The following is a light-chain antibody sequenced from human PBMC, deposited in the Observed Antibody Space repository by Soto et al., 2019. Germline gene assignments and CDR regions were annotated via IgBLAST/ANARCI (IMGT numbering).Light chain of an antibody. J-gene: IGLJ3*02. V-gene: IGLV1-44*01. CDR2: SNN. CDR1: SSNIGSNT. CDR3: AALEDSLNGWV. Sequence: QSVLTQPPSASGTPGQRVTISCSGSSSNIGSNTVNWYQQLPGTAPKLLIYSNNQRPSGVPDRFSGSKSGTSASLAISGLNSEDEDDYYCAALEDSLNGWVFGGRTKLTVL.